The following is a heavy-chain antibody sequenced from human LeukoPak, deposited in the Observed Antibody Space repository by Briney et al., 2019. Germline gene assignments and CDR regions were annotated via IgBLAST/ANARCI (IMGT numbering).Heavy chain of an antibody. Sequence: GGSLRLSCAASGFTFDDYAMHWVRHAPGKGLEWVSRISWNSGSIVYADSAKGRFTISRDNAKNSLYLQMNSQRAEDTALYYCAKDGVHRYCSGGSCHGKFDPWGQGTRVTVSS. D-gene: IGHD2-15*01. CDR1: GFTFDDYA. V-gene: IGHV3-9*01. CDR2: ISWNSGSI. J-gene: IGHJ5*02. CDR3: AKDGVHRYCSGGSCHGKFDP.